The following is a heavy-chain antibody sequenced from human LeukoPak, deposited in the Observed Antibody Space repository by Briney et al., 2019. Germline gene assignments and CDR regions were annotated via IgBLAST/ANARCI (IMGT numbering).Heavy chain of an antibody. D-gene: IGHD6-13*01. CDR2: IKRDGSEK. Sequence: GGSLRLSCAAAGFTFTDYWMSWVRQAPGKGLEWVANIKRDGSEKYYVDSVKGRFTISRDNAKNSLYLQMNSLRTEDTAVYYCARGRGSWYGVYFDYWGQGTLVTVSS. V-gene: IGHV3-7*01. CDR3: ARGRGSWYGVYFDY. J-gene: IGHJ4*02. CDR1: GFTFTDYW.